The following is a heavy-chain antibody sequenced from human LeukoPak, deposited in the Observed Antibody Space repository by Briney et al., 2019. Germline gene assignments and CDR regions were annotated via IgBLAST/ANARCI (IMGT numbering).Heavy chain of an antibody. D-gene: IGHD2-21*01. Sequence: PGGSLRLSCAASEFTFSRYWMHWVRQAPGKGLVWVSRIKGDGSSTTYADSVKGRFTISRDNAKNTLYLQMNSLTAEDMAVYYCARGAYCGGDCPLPNSLYWGRGTLVTVSS. CDR2: IKGDGSST. V-gene: IGHV3-74*01. CDR1: EFTFSRYW. CDR3: ARGAYCGGDCPLPNSLY. J-gene: IGHJ4*02.